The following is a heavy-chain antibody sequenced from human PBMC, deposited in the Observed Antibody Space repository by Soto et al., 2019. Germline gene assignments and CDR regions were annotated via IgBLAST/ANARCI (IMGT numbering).Heavy chain of an antibody. V-gene: IGHV5-10-1*01. CDR2: IDPSDSYT. CDR1: GYSFTSYW. D-gene: IGHD3-3*01. Sequence: HGESLKISCKGSGYSFTSYWISWVRQMPGKGLEWMGRIDPSDSYTNYSPSFQGHVTISADKSISTAYLQWSSLKASDTAMYYCARHVLRFLEWFPSLGMDVWGQGTTVTVSS. J-gene: IGHJ6*02. CDR3: ARHVLRFLEWFPSLGMDV.